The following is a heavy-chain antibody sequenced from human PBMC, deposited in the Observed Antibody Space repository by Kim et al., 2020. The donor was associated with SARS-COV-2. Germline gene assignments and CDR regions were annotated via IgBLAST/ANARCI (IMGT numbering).Heavy chain of an antibody. Sequence: YAQKCQGRVTITEDESTSTADMELSSLRSEDTAVYYCARAADPYNWFDAWGQGTLVTVSS. J-gene: IGHJ5*02. V-gene: IGHV1-69*01. CDR3: ARAADPYNWFDA.